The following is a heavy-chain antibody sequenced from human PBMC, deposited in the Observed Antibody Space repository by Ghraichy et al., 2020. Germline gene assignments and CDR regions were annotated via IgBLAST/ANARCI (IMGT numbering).Heavy chain of an antibody. CDR3: AGVGATTGWFDP. Sequence: SLNISCTVSGGSISSGDYYWSWIRQPPGKGLEWIGYIYYSGSTYYNPSLKSRVTISVDTSKNQFSLKLSSVTAADTAGYYCAGVGATTGWFDPWGQGTLVSVSS. CDR1: GGSISSGDYY. J-gene: IGHJ5*02. D-gene: IGHD1-26*01. CDR2: IYYSGST. V-gene: IGHV4-30-4*01.